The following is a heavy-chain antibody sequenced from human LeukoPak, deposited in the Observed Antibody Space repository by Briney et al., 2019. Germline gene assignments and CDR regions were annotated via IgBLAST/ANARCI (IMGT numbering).Heavy chain of an antibody. Sequence: ASVKVSCKASGYIFTDFYIHWVRQAPGQGLEWMGWINPKNGGTKFAQKFQGRVTMTRDTSITTAHMELSRLRSDDTAVYYCARDILPPHSDASNSYSRDYWGQGSLVTVSS. CDR3: ARDILPPHSDASNSYSRDY. V-gene: IGHV1-2*02. CDR2: INPKNGGT. D-gene: IGHD3-16*01. J-gene: IGHJ4*02. CDR1: GYIFTDFY.